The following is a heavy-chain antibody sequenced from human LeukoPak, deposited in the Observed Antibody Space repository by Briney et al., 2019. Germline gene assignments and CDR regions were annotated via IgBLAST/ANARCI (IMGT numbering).Heavy chain of an antibody. J-gene: IGHJ4*02. CDR2: IFYSGTT. V-gene: IGHV4-39*07. D-gene: IGHD1-26*01. CDR3: ARQGLELRYFDY. CDR1: GGSLSSRNYY. Sequence: IPSETLSLTCTVSGGSLSSRNYYWGWLRQPPGKGLEWIGSIFYSGTTYYNPSLKSRVTISVDTSKNQFSLKLSSVTAADTAVFYCARQGLELRYFDYWGQGTLVTVSS.